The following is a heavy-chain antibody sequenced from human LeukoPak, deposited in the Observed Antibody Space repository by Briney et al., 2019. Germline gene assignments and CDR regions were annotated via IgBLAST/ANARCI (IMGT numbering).Heavy chain of an antibody. D-gene: IGHD5-12*01. CDR1: GGTFSSYA. CDR3: ARIGYSGYVWYFDH. V-gene: IGHV1-69*13. Sequence: ASVKVSCKASGGTFSSYAISWVRQAPGQGLEWMGGIIPIFGTANYAQKFQGRVTITADESTSTAYMELSSLRSEDTAVYYCARIGYSGYVWYFDHWGQGTLVTVSS. J-gene: IGHJ4*02. CDR2: IIPIFGTA.